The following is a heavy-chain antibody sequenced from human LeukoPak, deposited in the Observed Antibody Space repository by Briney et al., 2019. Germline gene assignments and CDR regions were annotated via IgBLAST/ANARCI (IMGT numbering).Heavy chain of an antibody. J-gene: IGHJ4*02. V-gene: IGHV3-30*18. CDR3: AKDRGLVGAFDY. Sequence: GRSLRLSCAASGFTFSSYGMHWVRQAPGKGLEWVAVISYDGSNKYYADSVKGRFTISRDNSKNTLYLQMNSLRAEDTAVYYCAKDRGLVGAFDYWGQGTLVTVSS. CDR2: ISYDGSNK. D-gene: IGHD1-26*01. CDR1: GFTFSSYG.